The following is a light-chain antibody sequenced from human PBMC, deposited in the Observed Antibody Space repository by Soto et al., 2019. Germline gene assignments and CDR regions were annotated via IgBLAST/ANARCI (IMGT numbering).Light chain of an antibody. V-gene: IGKV3-15*01. CDR3: QGYKYGAGT. CDR2: GAS. J-gene: IGKJ1*01. CDR1: QSVSTA. Sequence: SVCPRVRSSGCLRASQSVSTAVAWYHQKPGQAPRLLVYGASTRAICFPARSAGNGAVTDLNFSCTSLQTEEFALYICQGYKYGAGTFGQGTKVDIK.